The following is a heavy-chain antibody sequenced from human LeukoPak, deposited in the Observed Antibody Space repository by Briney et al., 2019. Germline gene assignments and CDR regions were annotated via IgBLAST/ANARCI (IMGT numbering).Heavy chain of an antibody. CDR2: ISSSSSYI. V-gene: IGHV3-21*01. J-gene: IGHJ3*02. D-gene: IGHD4-17*01. CDR3: ARTRTTTDAFDI. Sequence: GGSLRPSCAASGFTFSSYSMNWVRQAPGKGLEWVSSISSSSSYIYYADSVKGRFTISRDNAKNSLYLQMNSLRAEDTAVYYCARTRTTTDAFDIWGQGTMVTVSS. CDR1: GFTFSSYS.